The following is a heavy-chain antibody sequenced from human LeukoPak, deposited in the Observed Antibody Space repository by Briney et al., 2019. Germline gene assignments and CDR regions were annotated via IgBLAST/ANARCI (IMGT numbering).Heavy chain of an antibody. CDR3: ARNYYDSSGYVYYYYMDV. D-gene: IGHD3-22*01. V-gene: IGHV3-74*01. CDR1: GFTFSSYA. Sequence: GGSLRLSCAASGFTFSSYAMSWVRQAPGKGLVWVSRINSDGSSTSYADSVKGRFTISRDNAKNTLYLQMNSLRAEDTAVYYCARNYYDSSGYVYYYYMDVWGKGTTVTVSS. J-gene: IGHJ6*03. CDR2: INSDGSST.